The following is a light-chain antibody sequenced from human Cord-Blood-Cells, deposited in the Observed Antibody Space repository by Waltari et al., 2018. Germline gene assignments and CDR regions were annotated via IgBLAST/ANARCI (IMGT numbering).Light chain of an antibody. CDR1: QSVSSY. CDR2: DAS. V-gene: IGKV3-11*01. Sequence: DIVLTQAPATLSLSPGERATLPCRASQSVSSYLAWYQQKPGQATRLLIYDASNRATGSPARFSGSGSGTDFTLTISSLEPEDFAVYYCQQRSNWPPGLTFGQGTRLEIK. J-gene: IGKJ5*01. CDR3: QQRSNWPPGLT.